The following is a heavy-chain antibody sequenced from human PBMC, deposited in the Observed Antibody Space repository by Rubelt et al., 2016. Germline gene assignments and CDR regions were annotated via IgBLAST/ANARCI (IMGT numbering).Heavy chain of an antibody. V-gene: IGHV3-30*03. D-gene: IGHD7-27*01. CDR3: ARDQRGIKVKILGSHWGGVDY. J-gene: IGHJ4*02. CDR2: ISYDATDT. Sequence: VRQAPGKALEWVAAISYDATDTKLADSVTDRFTLSRDTSKHTLYLQMHSLRAEATAIYSCARDQRGIKVKILGSHWGGVDYWGPGTRVTVSS.